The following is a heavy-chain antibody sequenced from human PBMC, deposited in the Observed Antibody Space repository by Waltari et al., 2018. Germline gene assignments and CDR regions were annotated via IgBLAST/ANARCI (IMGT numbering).Heavy chain of an antibody. Sequence: QFRWLQSGAGLRKPGPQVKFSCRPSGSPLPSYVSTGFRQATGQGLEWMGWMSANSGNTGYAQKFQGRVTITRNTSMSTAYMELSSLRSEDTAVYYCARGERGTDAFDNWGQGTMVTVSS. D-gene: IGHD1-1*01. CDR3: ARGERGTDAFDN. CDR1: GSPLPSYV. V-gene: IGHV1-8*03. CDR2: MSANSGNT. J-gene: IGHJ3*02.